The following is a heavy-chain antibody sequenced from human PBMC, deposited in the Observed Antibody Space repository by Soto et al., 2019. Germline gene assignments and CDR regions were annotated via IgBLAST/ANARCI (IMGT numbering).Heavy chain of an antibody. V-gene: IGHV4-30-4*01. D-gene: IGHD6-13*01. CDR3: AREGYGLATKYGLDG. CDR1: GCSISSGDYY. Sequence: TLPVTWTFSGCSISSGDYYWSWIRQPPGKGLEWIGYIYYSGSTYYNPSLKSRVTISVDTSKNQFSLKLSSVTAADTAVYYCAREGYGLATKYGLDGCGQGTKV. CDR2: IYYSGST. J-gene: IGHJ6*02.